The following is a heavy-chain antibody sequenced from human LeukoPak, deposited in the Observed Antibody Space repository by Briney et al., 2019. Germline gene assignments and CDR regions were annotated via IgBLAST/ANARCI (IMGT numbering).Heavy chain of an antibody. CDR2: ISSSGSTI. CDR1: GFTFSSYE. D-gene: IGHD5-18*01. V-gene: IGHV3-48*03. CDR3: ARDVYSYGYRHWFDP. J-gene: IGHJ5*02. Sequence: GGSLRLSCAASGFTFSSYEMNWVRQAPGKGLEWLSYISSSGSTIYYADSVKGRFTISRDNAKNSLYLQMNSLRAEDTAVYYCARDVYSYGYRHWFDPWGQGTLVTVSS.